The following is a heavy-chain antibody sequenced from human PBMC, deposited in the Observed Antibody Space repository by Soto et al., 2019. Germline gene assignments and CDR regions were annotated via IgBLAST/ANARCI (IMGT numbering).Heavy chain of an antibody. CDR3: ARWAPDAFHV. CDR2: VNPSSGST. CDR1: GYSFTTYN. Sequence: QVQLVQSGAEVKKPGASVKVSCKASGYSFTTYNIHWVRQAPGPGLEWMGAVNPSSGSTSYAQKFQGRVTLTRDTSTSTVYMELSSLRSEDAAVYYCARWAPDAFHVWCQGTLVTVSS. V-gene: IGHV1-46*01. J-gene: IGHJ3*01.